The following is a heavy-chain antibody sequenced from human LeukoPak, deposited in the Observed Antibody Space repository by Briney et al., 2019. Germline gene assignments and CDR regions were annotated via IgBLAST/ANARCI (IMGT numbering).Heavy chain of an antibody. J-gene: IGHJ5*02. V-gene: IGHV3-23*01. CDR3: ARVGYSYGYNWFDP. Sequence: PGGTLRLSCAASGFSFSSYGMTWVRQAPGKGLEWVSVISGAGRSIYYADSVKGRFTISRDNSKNTLYLQMNSLRADDTAVYYCARVGYSYGYNWFDPWGQGTLVTVSS. D-gene: IGHD5-18*01. CDR2: ISGAGRSI. CDR1: GFSFSSYG.